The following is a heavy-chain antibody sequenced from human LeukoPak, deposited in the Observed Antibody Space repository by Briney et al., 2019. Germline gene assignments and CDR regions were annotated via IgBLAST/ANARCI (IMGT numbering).Heavy chain of an antibody. CDR3: ARSPRDADYYYGMDV. CDR1: GYTFTSYA. J-gene: IGHJ6*02. CDR2: INTNTGNP. Sequence: ASVKVSCKASGYTFTSYAMNWVRQAPGQGLEWMGWINTNTGNPTYAQGFTGRFVFSLDTSVSTAYLQISSLKAEDTAVYYCARSPRDADYYYGMDVWGQGTTVTVSS. V-gene: IGHV7-4-1*02.